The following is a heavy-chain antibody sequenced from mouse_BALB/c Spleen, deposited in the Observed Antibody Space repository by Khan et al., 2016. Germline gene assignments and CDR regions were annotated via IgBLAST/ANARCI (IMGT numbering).Heavy chain of an antibody. CDR3: ASNLHYFGSSYWYFDV. Sequence: EVQLQESGPGLVKPSQSLSLTCTVPGYSITSDYAWNWFRQFPGNKLEWMGYIGYSGSTSYNPSLKSRISITRDTSRNQFFLQLNSVTTEDTSTYYCASNLHYFGSSYWYFDVWGAGTTVTVSS. CDR2: IGYSGST. J-gene: IGHJ1*01. V-gene: IGHV3-2*02. CDR1: GYSITSDYA. D-gene: IGHD1-1*01.